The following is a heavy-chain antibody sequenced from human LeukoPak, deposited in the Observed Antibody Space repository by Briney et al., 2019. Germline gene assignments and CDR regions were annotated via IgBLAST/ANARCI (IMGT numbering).Heavy chain of an antibody. V-gene: IGHV4-34*01. D-gene: IGHD3-16*01. Sequence: PSETLSLTCAVYGGSFSGYYWSWIRQPPGEGLEWIGEINHSGSTNYNPSLKSRVTISVDTSKNQFSLKLSSVTAADTAVYYCARLTAGGRYYYYYMDVWGKGTTVTVSS. CDR3: ARLTAGGRYYYYYMDV. CDR1: GGSFSGYY. CDR2: INHSGST. J-gene: IGHJ6*03.